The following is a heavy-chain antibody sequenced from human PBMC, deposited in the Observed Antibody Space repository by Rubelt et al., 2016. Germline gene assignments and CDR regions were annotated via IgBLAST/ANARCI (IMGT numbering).Heavy chain of an antibody. CDR3: ARGEVAVPAATRQNWGFDP. Sequence: QVQLVQSGAEVKKPGASVKVSCKASGYTFTSYGISWVRQAPGQGLEWMGRINPNSGGTNYAQKFQGGATMPRDTSTSAAYMGLGRLRSDDTAGYYCARGEVAVPAATRQNWGFDPWGQGTLVTVSS. V-gene: IGHV1-2*06. CDR1: GYTFTSYG. D-gene: IGHD2-2*01. J-gene: IGHJ5*02. CDR2: INPNSGGT.